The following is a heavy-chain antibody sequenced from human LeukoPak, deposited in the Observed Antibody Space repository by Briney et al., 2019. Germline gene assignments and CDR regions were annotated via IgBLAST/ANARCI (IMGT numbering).Heavy chain of an antibody. CDR1: GYTFTSYG. V-gene: IGHV1-18*01. CDR3: ARDYYGSGSYYLAESFDI. D-gene: IGHD3-10*01. CDR2: ISAYNGNT. J-gene: IGHJ3*02. Sequence: ASVKVSCKASGYTFTSYGISWVRQAPGQGLEWMGWISAYNGNTNYAQKLQGRVTMTTDTSTSTAYMELRSLRSDDTAVYYCARDYYGSGSYYLAESFDIWGQGSMVTVSS.